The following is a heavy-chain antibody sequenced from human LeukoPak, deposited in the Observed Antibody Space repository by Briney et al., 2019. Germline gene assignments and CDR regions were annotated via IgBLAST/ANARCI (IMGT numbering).Heavy chain of an antibody. J-gene: IGHJ3*02. D-gene: IGHD3-22*01. CDR3: ARDRVPWDYDSSGYPAWAFDI. Sequence: SVKVSCKASGGTFSSYAISLVRQAPGQGLEWMGRIIPILGIANYAQKFQGRVTITADKSTSTAYMELSSLRSEDTAVYYCARDRVPWDYDSSGYPAWAFDIWGQGTMVTVSS. CDR2: IIPILGIA. V-gene: IGHV1-69*04. CDR1: GGTFSSYA.